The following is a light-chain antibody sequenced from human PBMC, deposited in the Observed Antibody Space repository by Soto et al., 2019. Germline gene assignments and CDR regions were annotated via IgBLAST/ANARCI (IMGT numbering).Light chain of an antibody. CDR1: SSNIGSDF. V-gene: IGLV1-47*01. J-gene: IGLJ1*01. CDR3: SAWDDSRSVDV. CDR2: HNY. Sequence: QSVLTQPPSASGTPGQRVTISCSGSSSNIGSDFVYWYQQLPGTAPKLLIYHNYQRPSGVPDRSSGSKSGTSGSLAISDLRSEDEGDYYCSAWDDSRSVDVFGAGTKLTVL.